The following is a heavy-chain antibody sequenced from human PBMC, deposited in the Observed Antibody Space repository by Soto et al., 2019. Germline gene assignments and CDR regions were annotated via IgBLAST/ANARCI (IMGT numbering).Heavy chain of an antibody. Sequence: EVQLLEAGGVLIQPGGSLRLSCAASGFTFSSYTMTWVRQAPGKGLEWVSAINGGGGSTYYADSVKGRFTISRDNSKDTLYLQMNSLRAEDTAVYYCAKDKVCSGGSCYYDYWGQGTLVTVSS. J-gene: IGHJ4*02. V-gene: IGHV3-23*01. CDR3: AKDKVCSGGSCYYDY. D-gene: IGHD2-15*01. CDR1: GFTFSSYT. CDR2: INGGGGST.